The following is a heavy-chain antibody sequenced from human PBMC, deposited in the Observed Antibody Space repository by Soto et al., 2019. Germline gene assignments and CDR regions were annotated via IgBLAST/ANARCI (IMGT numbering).Heavy chain of an antibody. CDR2: IWYDGSNK. CDR1: GFTFSSYG. CDR3: ARALVPVGFDY. Sequence: QVQLVESGGGVVQPGRSLRLSCAASGFTFSSYGMHWVRQAPGKGLEWVAVIWYDGSNKYYADSVKGRFTISRDNSKNTLYLQMNSLRAEDTAVYYCARALVPVGFDYWGQGTLVTVSS. J-gene: IGHJ4*02. D-gene: IGHD3-16*01. V-gene: IGHV3-33*01.